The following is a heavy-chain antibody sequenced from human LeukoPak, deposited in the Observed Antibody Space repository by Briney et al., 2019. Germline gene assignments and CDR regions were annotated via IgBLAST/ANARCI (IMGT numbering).Heavy chain of an antibody. CDR2: IRYDGSNK. D-gene: IGHD3-10*01. CDR3: AKAGFGYYYYGMDV. Sequence: PGGSLRLSCAASGFTFSSYGMHWVRQAPGKGLEGVAFIRYDGSNKYYADSVKGRFTISRDNSKNTLYLQMNSLRAEDTAVYYCAKAGFGYYYYGMDVWGQGTTVTVSS. J-gene: IGHJ6*02. CDR1: GFTFSSYG. V-gene: IGHV3-30*02.